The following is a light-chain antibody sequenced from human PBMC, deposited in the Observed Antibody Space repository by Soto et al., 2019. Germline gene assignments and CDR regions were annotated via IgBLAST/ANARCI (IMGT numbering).Light chain of an antibody. J-gene: IGLJ3*02. CDR3: GSLSSCSHWG. V-gene: IGLV2-14*03. CDR1: SSDVGGYKF. CDR2: EVL. Sequence: QSALTQPASVSGSPGQSITISCTGTSSDVGGYKFVSWYQQHPGNAPKLIIHEVLNRPSGVSSRFSGSKSGNTASLTISGLQVKDDGGYYCGSLSSCSHWGFGGGAKVTVL.